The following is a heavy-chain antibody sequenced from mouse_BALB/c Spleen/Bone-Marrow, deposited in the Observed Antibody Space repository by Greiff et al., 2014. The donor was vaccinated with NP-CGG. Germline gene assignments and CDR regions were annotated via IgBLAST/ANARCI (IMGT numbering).Heavy chain of an antibody. CDR3: AREGVDYFDY. Sequence: VHVKQSGPELVKPGASVKMSCKASGYTFTSYVMHWVKQKPGQGLEWIGYINPYNDGTKYNEKFKGKATLTSDKSSSTAYMELSSRTSEDSAVYYCAREGVDYFDYWGQGTTLTVSS. V-gene: IGHV1-14*01. J-gene: IGHJ2*01. CDR1: GYTFTSYV. CDR2: INPYNDGT.